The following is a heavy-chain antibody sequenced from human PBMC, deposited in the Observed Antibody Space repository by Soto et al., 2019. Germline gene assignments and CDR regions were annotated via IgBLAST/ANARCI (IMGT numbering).Heavy chain of an antibody. Sequence: GEPLKLSCKGSGYSFAGYWINWERQKPGKGREWMGRIDPSDSQTYYSPSFRGHVTISVTKSITTVFLQWSSLRASDTAMYCWASPISYSDTRPDCRYCYDSWGQGTPDTVSS. CDR2: IDPSDSQT. CDR1: GYSFAGYW. J-gene: IGHJ4*02. CDR3: ASPISYSDTRPDCRYCYDS. V-gene: IGHV5-10-1*01. D-gene: IGHD3-22*01.